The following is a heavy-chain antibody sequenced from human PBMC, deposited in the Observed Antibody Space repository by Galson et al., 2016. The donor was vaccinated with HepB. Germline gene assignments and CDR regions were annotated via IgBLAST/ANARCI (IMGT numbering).Heavy chain of an antibody. J-gene: IGHJ6*02. CDR2: IWYDGVTK. CDR1: GFSFRTYG. V-gene: IGHV3-33*01. CDR3: ARDQMIQVWVSDNNYYGMDV. D-gene: IGHD5-18*01. Sequence: SLRLSCAASGFSFRTYGMHWVRQAPGKGLEWVAVIWYDGVTKYYADSVKGRITISRDNSKNTLYLQVNSLRAEDTAVYYCARDQMIQVWVSDNNYYGMDVWGQGTTVTVSS.